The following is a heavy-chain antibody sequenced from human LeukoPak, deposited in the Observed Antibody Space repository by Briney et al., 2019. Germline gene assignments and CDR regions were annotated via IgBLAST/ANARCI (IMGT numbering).Heavy chain of an antibody. D-gene: IGHD5-18*01. CDR1: GFTVSSNY. J-gene: IGHJ5*02. V-gene: IGHV3-66*01. Sequence: PGRSLRLSCAASGFTVSSNYMSWVRQAPGKGLEWVSVIYSGGSTYYADSVKGRFTISRDNSKNTLYLQMNSLRAEDTAVYYCARTTWIQLWPNWFDPWGQGTLVTVSS. CDR3: ARTTWIQLWPNWFDP. CDR2: IYSGGST.